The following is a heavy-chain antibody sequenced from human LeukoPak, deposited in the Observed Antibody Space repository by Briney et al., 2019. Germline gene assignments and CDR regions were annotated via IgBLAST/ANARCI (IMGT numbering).Heavy chain of an antibody. Sequence: ASVKVSCKASGGTFSSYAISWVRQAPGQGLEWMGGIIPIFGTANYAQKFQGRVTITADESTSTAYMELRSLRSDDTAVYYCARNSDYYGSDKNDYWGQGTLVTVSS. J-gene: IGHJ4*02. CDR3: ARNSDYYGSDKNDY. CDR2: IIPIFGTA. D-gene: IGHD3-10*01. CDR1: GGTFSSYA. V-gene: IGHV1-69*13.